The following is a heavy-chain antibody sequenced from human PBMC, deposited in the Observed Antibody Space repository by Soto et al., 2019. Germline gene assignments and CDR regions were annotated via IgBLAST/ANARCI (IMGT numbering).Heavy chain of an antibody. D-gene: IGHD2-21*02. CDR3: ARDGEYCGGDWYFVGAFDI. Sequence: QVQLVQSGAEVKKPGASVKVSCKASGYTFTSYYMHWVRQAPGQGLEWMGIINPSGGSTSYAQKFQGRVTKTRDTSTSTGDMGLSCLGSEDMAVYYCARDGEYCGGDWYFVGAFDIWGQGTMVTVSS. V-gene: IGHV1-46*03. CDR2: INPSGGST. CDR1: GYTFTSYY. J-gene: IGHJ3*02.